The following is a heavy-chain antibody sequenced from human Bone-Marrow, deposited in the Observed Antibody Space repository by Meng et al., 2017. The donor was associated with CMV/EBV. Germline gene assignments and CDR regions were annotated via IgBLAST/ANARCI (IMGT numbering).Heavy chain of an antibody. J-gene: IGHJ3*02. V-gene: IGHV3-69-1*01. D-gene: IGHD7-27*01. Sequence: GGSLRLSCAASGFTFSDYYMNWVRQAPGKGLEWVSSISSSSTIYYADSVKGRFTISRDNAKNSLYLQMNSLRAEDTALYYCARPITGGDALDIWGQGTMVTVSS. CDR2: ISSSSTI. CDR3: ARPITGGDALDI. CDR1: GFTFSDYY.